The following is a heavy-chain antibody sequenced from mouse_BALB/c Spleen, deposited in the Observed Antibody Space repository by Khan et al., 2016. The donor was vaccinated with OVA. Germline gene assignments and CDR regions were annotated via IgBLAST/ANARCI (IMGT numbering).Heavy chain of an antibody. CDR1: GYTFTDYG. CDR3: ARLTLRLDY. D-gene: IGHD1-1*01. CDR2: ITTYSGDT. V-gene: IGHV1S137*01. Sequence: QVQLKQSGPELVRPGVSVKISCKGSGYTFTDYGMHWVRQSPAKSLEWIGVITTYSGDTNYNQKFKGKATMTVDKSSSTAYMELARLTSEDSAIYYCARLTLRLDYWGQGTAVTVSS. J-gene: IGHJ4*01.